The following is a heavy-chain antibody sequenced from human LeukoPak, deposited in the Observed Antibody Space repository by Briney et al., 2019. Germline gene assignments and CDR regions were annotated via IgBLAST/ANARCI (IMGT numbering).Heavy chain of an antibody. CDR1: GGSISSYY. Sequence: SETLSLTCTVSGGSISSYYWSWIRQPPGKGLEWIGYIYYSGSTNYNPSLKSRVTISGDTSKSQFSLKVSSVIAADTAVYYCARTTGTYYESYYFDYWGQGTLVTVSS. D-gene: IGHD1-26*01. V-gene: IGHV4-59*08. J-gene: IGHJ4*02. CDR2: IYYSGST. CDR3: ARTTGTYYESYYFDY.